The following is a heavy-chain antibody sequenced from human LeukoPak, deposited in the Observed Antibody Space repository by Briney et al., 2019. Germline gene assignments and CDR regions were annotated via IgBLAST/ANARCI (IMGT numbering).Heavy chain of an antibody. Sequence: PETPSDTCTVSGGSISSYYRSWIRQPAGKGLEWIGRIYTVGSTNYNPSLKCRDSMSVVSSNNQFSLKLSSVTAADTAVYYCAREWRYCSGGSCYDRLDYWGQGTLVTVSS. CDR1: GGSISSYY. CDR2: IYTVGST. V-gene: IGHV4-4*07. D-gene: IGHD2-15*01. CDR3: AREWRYCSGGSCYDRLDY. J-gene: IGHJ4*02.